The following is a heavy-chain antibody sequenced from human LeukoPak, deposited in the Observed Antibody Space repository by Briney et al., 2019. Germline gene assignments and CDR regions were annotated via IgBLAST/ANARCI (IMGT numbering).Heavy chain of an antibody. CDR3: ARDRGYTRTNTDGYPVFDL. Sequence: GGSLRLSCAASGFTFSSYAMSWVRQAPGKGPEWTAYIHLSGAPIHYAEPVKGRFSISRDNVNNALYLQMDNLRAEDTGVYYCARDRGYTRTNTDGYPVFDLWGQGTLVTVSS. CDR1: GFTFSSYA. CDR2: IHLSGAPI. J-gene: IGHJ4*03. V-gene: IGHV3-48*04. D-gene: IGHD5-24*01.